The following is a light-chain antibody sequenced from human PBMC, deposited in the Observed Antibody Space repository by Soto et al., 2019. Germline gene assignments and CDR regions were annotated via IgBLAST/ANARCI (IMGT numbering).Light chain of an antibody. CDR1: QSVGNY. CDR2: DAS. CDR3: QQRSNWPPLT. Sequence: EIVLPQSPATLSLSPGERATLSCRASQSVGNYLTWYQQKPGQAPGLLIYDASNRATGIPARFSGSGSGTDFTLTISSLEPEDFAVYYCQQRSNWPPLTFGGGTKVEIK. J-gene: IGKJ4*01. V-gene: IGKV3-11*01.